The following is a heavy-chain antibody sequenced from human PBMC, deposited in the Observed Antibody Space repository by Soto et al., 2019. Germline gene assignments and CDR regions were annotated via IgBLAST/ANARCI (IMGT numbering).Heavy chain of an antibody. Sequence: EVELVESGGALVQPGRSLRLSCAASGYTFDEYAMHWVRQAPGKGPEWVSGISWDSTSIGYADSVKGRFTISRDNAKKSLYLQMNSLRAEDTAVYFCAKDFTTMVRLCDYWGQGTLVTVSS. D-gene: IGHD5-18*01. CDR2: ISWDSTSI. V-gene: IGHV3-9*01. CDR3: AKDFTTMVRLCDY. CDR1: GYTFDEYA. J-gene: IGHJ4*02.